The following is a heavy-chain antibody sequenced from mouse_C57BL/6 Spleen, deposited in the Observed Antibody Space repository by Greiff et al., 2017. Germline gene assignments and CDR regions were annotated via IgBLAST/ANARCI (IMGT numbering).Heavy chain of an antibody. CDR2: FYPGSGSM. CDR1: GYTFTEYT. D-gene: IGHD1-1*01. V-gene: IGHV1-62-2*01. J-gene: IGHJ1*03. CDR3: ARHEEAYYYGSSWGFDV. Sequence: QVQLQQSGAELVKPGASVKLSCKASGYTFTEYTIHWVKQRSGQGLEWIGWFYPGSGSMKYNEKFKDKATLTADKSSSTVYMELSRLTSEDSAVYFWARHEEAYYYGSSWGFDVWGTGTTVTVSS.